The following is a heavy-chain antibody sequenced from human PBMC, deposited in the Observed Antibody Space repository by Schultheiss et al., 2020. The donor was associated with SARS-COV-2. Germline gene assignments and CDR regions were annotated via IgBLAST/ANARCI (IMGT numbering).Heavy chain of an antibody. J-gene: IGHJ4*02. CDR1: GFTFSSYE. V-gene: IGHV3-30*04. D-gene: IGHD4-17*01. CDR3: AKDRYGDYGPYYFDY. CDR2: ISYDGSNK. Sequence: GGSLRLSCAASGFTFSSYEMNWVRQAPGKGLEWVAVISYDGSNKYYADSVKGRFTISRDNSKNTLYLQMNSLRAEDTAVYYCAKDRYGDYGPYYFDYWGQGTLVTGSS.